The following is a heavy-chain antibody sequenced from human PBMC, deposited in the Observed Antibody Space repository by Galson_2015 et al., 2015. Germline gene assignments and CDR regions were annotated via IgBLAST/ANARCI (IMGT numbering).Heavy chain of an antibody. D-gene: IGHD3-10*01. J-gene: IGHJ4*02. CDR3: ARTVRGSRTYYIDY. Sequence: PALVNPTQPLTLPCTFSGFSLRTAGLRMPWIRQPPGKALEWLARIAWDDDKFFTPSLKPRFSISMDSSTNQVVLTMTNMDPVDTATYYCARTVRGSRTYYIDYWGQGILVTVSS. V-gene: IGHV2-70*04. CDR2: IAWDDDK. CDR1: GFSLRTAGLR.